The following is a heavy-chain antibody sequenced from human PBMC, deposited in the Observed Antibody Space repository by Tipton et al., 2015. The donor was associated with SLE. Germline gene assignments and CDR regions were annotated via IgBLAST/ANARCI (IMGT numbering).Heavy chain of an antibody. V-gene: IGHV1-69*01. CDR2: ISPVFGTT. CDR3: ARDFELGGYAKRGWFDR. D-gene: IGHD5-12*01. J-gene: IGHJ5*02. CDR1: GGTFSSYA. Sequence: QLVQSGAEVKKPGSSVRVSCQVSGGTFSSYAISWVRQAPGQGLEWVGVISPVFGTTDYAQKFQGRVTITADESTNTVYMELSSLTSEDTAYYYCARDFELGGYAKRGWFDRWGQGILVTVSS.